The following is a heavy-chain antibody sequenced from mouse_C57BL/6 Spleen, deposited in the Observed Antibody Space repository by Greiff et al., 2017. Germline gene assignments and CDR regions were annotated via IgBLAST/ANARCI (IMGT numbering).Heavy chain of an antibody. J-gene: IGHJ4*01. Sequence: QVQLQQPGTELVKPGASVKLSCKASGYTFTSYWMHWVKQRPGQGLEWIGNINPSNGGTNYNEKLKSKATLTVDKSSSTAYMQLSSLTSEDSAVYYCARGGYYGYDDYAMDYWGQGTSVTVSS. CDR1: GYTFTSYW. D-gene: IGHD2-2*01. V-gene: IGHV1-53*01. CDR3: ARGGYYGYDDYAMDY. CDR2: INPSNGGT.